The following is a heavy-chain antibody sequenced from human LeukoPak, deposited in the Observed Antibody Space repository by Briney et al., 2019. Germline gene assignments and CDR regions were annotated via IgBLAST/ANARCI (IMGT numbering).Heavy chain of an antibody. Sequence: GASVKVSCKVFGYTLTELSMHWVRQAPGKGLEWMGGFDPEDGETIYAQKFQGRVTMTEDTSTDTAYMELSSLRSEDTAVYYCTRTIGYRPVAGLKEKWFDPWGQGTLVTVSS. CDR1: GYTLTELS. CDR2: FDPEDGET. CDR3: TRTIGYRPVAGLKEKWFDP. V-gene: IGHV1-24*01. D-gene: IGHD6-19*01. J-gene: IGHJ5*02.